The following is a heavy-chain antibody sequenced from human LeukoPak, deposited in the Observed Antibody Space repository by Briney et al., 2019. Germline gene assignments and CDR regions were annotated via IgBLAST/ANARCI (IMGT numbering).Heavy chain of an antibody. CDR2: IYYSGST. CDR3: ARSTVAGTRKVDY. J-gene: IGHJ4*02. V-gene: IGHV4-39*01. CDR1: GGSISSSIYY. D-gene: IGHD6-19*01. Sequence: PSETLSLTCTVSGGSISSSIYYWGWLRQPPGKGLEWVGSIYYSGSTYYNPSLKSRVSISVDTSKNQFSLKLSSVTAADTAMYYCARSTVAGTRKVDYWGQGTLVTVSS.